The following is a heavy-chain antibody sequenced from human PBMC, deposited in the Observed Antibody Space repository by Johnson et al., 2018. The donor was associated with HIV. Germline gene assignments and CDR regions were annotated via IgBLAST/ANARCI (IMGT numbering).Heavy chain of an antibody. CDR3: ARDTPMGGSAFDI. D-gene: IGHD3-10*01. Sequence: GGLVQPGGSLRLSCAASGFTFSSYWMSWVRQAPGKGLEWVANIKQDGSEKYYVDSVKGRFTISRDNAKNSLYLQMNSLRAEDTAVYYCARDTPMGGSAFDIWGQGTMVTVSS. V-gene: IGHV3-7*01. CDR1: GFTFSSYW. CDR2: IKQDGSEK. J-gene: IGHJ3*02.